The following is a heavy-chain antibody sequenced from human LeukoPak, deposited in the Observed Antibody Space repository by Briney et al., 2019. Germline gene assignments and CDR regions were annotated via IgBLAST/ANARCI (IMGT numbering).Heavy chain of an antibody. CDR2: MFYRGST. CDR1: GVSISTSTYY. D-gene: IGHD1-26*01. CDR3: ARQGGWGGAASLIEY. Sequence: SETLSLTCTVSGVSISTSTYYWAWIRQPPGKGLGWIGSMFYRGSTYYNPSLKSRVTISVDTSKNQFSLKLSSVTASGTAIFYCARQGGWGGAASLIEYWGQGTLVTVSS. V-gene: IGHV4-39*01. J-gene: IGHJ4*02.